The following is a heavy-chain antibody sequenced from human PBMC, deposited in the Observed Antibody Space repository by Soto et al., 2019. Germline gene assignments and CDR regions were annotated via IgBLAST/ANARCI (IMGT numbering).Heavy chain of an antibody. CDR3: ANGRGINNNFDY. D-gene: IGHD3-10*01. V-gene: IGHV3-23*01. Sequence: GESLKISCAASGITFSISAMTWVRQAPGKGLEWVSTISGVTVTTYDAPSVKGRFTISRDNSNNTLYLQMNSLRAEDTAVYYCANGRGINNNFDYWGQGTLVTVSS. CDR1: GITFSISA. CDR2: ISGVTVTT. J-gene: IGHJ4*02.